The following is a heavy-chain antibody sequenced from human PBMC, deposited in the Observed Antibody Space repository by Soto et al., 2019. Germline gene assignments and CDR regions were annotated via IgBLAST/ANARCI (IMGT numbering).Heavy chain of an antibody. J-gene: IGHJ3*02. CDR1: GFTFSSYS. D-gene: IGHD3-22*01. Sequence: EVQLVESGGGLVQPGGSLRLSCAASGFTFSSYSMNWVRQAPGKGLEWGSSISSSSSYIYYADSVKGRFTISIDNAKNSRYLQMNSLGAEDTAVYYCARRTYYYDSSGSGAFDIWGQGTMVTVSS. CDR3: ARRTYYYDSSGSGAFDI. CDR2: ISSSSSYI. V-gene: IGHV3-21*01.